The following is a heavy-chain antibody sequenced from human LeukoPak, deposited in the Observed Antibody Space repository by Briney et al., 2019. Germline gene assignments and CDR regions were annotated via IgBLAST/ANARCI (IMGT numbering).Heavy chain of an antibody. CDR1: GYSFTSYW. Sequence: PGESLKISCKGSGYSFTSYWISRVRQMPGKRLERIGRIDPSDSYTNYSPSFQGHVTISADKSINTAYLQWSSLKASDTAMYYCARSFNYAVYSMDVWGKGTTVTVSS. CDR3: ARSFNYAVYSMDV. J-gene: IGHJ6*04. V-gene: IGHV5-10-1*01. CDR2: IDPSDSYT. D-gene: IGHD5-24*01.